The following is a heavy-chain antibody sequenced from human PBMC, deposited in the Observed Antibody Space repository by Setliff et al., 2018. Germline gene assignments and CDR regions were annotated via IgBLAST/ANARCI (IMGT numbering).Heavy chain of an antibody. V-gene: IGHV3-30*04. CDR3: VTKIADDFDY. CDR2: TSDDESDK. Sequence: SLRLSCGAFGFTFRRFAMHWVRQAPGKGLEWVAVTSDDESDKHYADSVKGRFTISRDNFKNMVYLEMDILRVDDTAVYYCVTKIADDFDYWGQGTLVTVSS. D-gene: IGHD2-21*01. J-gene: IGHJ4*02. CDR1: GFTFRRFA.